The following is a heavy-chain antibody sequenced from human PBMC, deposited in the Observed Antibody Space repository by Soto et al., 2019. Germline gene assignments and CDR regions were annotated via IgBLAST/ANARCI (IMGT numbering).Heavy chain of an antibody. J-gene: IGHJ2*01. CDR1: GFSLSTGGVG. V-gene: IGHV2-5*02. CDR3: AHAWSKFDSSGYRWYFDL. Sequence: QITLKESGPTLVKPTQTLTLTCSLSGFSLSTGGVGVGWIRQPPGKALEWLALLYWDDDKRYSPSLKSRLTITMDTSKNQVVLTMTIMDPVDTATYYCAHAWSKFDSSGYRWYFDLWGRGTLVTGSS. CDR2: LYWDDDK. D-gene: IGHD3-22*01.